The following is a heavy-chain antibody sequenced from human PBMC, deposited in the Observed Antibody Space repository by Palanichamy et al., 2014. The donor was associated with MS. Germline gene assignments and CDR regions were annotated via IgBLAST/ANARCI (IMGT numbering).Heavy chain of an antibody. V-gene: IGHV1-18*01. J-gene: IGHJ1*01. D-gene: IGHD4-17*01. Sequence: QVELVRSGTEVKKPGASVKVSCRPLGYTFTNYGITWLRQAPGQGLEWMGWISAYNGNSNYVERLQGRGTLTFDKSSNTAYMEMRSLTSDDTAVYFCASSHDFGDYNPSEYFQHWGRGTLVIVSS. CDR1: GYTFTNYG. CDR3: ASSHDFGDYNPSEYFQH. CDR2: ISAYNGNS.